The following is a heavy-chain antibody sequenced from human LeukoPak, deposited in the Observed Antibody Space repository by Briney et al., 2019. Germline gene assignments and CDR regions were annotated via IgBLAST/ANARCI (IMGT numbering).Heavy chain of an antibody. Sequence: SDTLSLTCAVSGYSISSSNWWGWIRQPPGKGLEWMGYIYNSGSTYYNPSLKSRVNMSVDTSKNQFSLKLSSVTAVDTAVYYCARTLTPYCSCGSCYGKNAFDIWVQGTMVSVSS. CDR2: IYNSGST. V-gene: IGHV4-28*01. CDR3: ARTLTPYCSCGSCYGKNAFDI. D-gene: IGHD2-15*01. CDR1: GYSISSSNW. J-gene: IGHJ3*02.